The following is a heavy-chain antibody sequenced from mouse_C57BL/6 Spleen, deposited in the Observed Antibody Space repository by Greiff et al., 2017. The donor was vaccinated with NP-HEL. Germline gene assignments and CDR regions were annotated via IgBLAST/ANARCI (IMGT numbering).Heavy chain of an antibody. CDR2: ISYDGSN. D-gene: IGHD4-1*01. V-gene: IGHV3-6*01. CDR3: AREKLGRGAY. CDR1: GYSITSGYY. Sequence: EVKVEESGPGLVKPSQSLSLTCSVTGYSITSGYYWNWIRQFPGNKLEWMGYISYDGSNNYNPSLKNRISITRDTSKNQFFLKLNSVTTEDTATYYCAREKLGRGAYWGQGTLVTVSA. J-gene: IGHJ3*01.